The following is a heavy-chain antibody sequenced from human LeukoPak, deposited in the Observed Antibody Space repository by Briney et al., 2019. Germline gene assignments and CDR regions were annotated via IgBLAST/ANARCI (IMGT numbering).Heavy chain of an antibody. J-gene: IGHJ4*02. V-gene: IGHV3-30*04. Sequence: GGSLRLSCAASGFTFRTYAMYWVRQAPGKGLEWVAVLSSDGSFRCYAESVKGLFTISRDNPKNTLYLQMNSLRPEDTAVYYCGRAMVTAIRDGLDYWGQGTLVSVSS. D-gene: IGHD2-21*02. CDR1: GFTFRTYA. CDR2: LSSDGSFR. CDR3: GRAMVTAIRDGLDY.